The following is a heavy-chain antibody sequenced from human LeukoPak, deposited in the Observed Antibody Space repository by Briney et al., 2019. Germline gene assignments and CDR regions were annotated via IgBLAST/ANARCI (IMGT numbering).Heavy chain of an antibody. D-gene: IGHD6-13*01. J-gene: IGHJ4*02. CDR1: GYTFTSSD. Sequence: TSGKFSCTAAGYTFTSSDNNWVRQATGQGIAWMGWMNPNSGNTSYAQKFQGRVTMTRNTSISTAYMELSSLRSEDTAVYYCARGSAAAGHYTNDYWGQGTLVTVSS. CDR2: MNPNSGNT. CDR3: ARGSAAAGHYTNDY. V-gene: IGHV1-8*01.